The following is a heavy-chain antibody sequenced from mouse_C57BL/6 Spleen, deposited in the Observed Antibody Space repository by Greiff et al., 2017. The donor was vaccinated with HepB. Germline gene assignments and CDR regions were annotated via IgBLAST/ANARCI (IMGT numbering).Heavy chain of an antibody. CDR2: IYPGDGDT. CDR3: ARLGHYGYDGLAY. CDR1: GYAFSSYW. J-gene: IGHJ3*01. V-gene: IGHV1-80*01. D-gene: IGHD2-2*01. Sequence: VQLQQSGAELVKPGASVKISCKASGYAFSSYWMNWVKQRPGKGLEWIGHIYPGDGDTNYNGKFKGKATLTADKSSSTAYMQLSSLTSEDSAVYFCARLGHYGYDGLAYWGQGTLVTVSA.